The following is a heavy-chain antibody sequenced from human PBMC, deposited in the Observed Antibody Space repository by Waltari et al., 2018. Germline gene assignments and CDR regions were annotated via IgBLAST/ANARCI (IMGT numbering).Heavy chain of an antibody. Sequence: QLQLQESGSGLVQPSQTLSLTCAVSGGHISRGAYSWSWLRQPPGKGLEWMGYISHSGSTYYNPSLKSRVIISVERSKNQISLKLRSVTAADTAVYYCARGSVMLNRDWFDPWGQGTLVTVSS. CDR1: GGHISRGAYS. J-gene: IGHJ5*02. D-gene: IGHD3-16*01. CDR2: ISHSGST. V-gene: IGHV4-30-2*01. CDR3: ARGSVMLNRDWFDP.